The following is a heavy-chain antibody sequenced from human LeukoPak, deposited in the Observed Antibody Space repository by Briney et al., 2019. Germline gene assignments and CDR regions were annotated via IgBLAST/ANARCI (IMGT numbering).Heavy chain of an antibody. CDR1: GGSISSDSYY. CDR2: IYTSGST. Sequence: SETLSLTCTVSGGSISSDSYYWSWIRQPAGKGLEWIGRIYTSGSTNYNPSLKSRVTISVDTSKNQFSLKLSSVTAADTAVYYCARLSGSGSWYESPDYWGQGTLVTVSS. V-gene: IGHV4-61*02. CDR3: ARLSGSGSWYESPDY. D-gene: IGHD6-13*01. J-gene: IGHJ4*02.